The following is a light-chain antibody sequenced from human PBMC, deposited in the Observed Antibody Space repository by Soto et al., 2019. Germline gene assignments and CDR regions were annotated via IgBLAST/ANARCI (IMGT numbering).Light chain of an antibody. J-gene: IGLJ2*01. CDR3: QTWGTDIVV. V-gene: IGLV4-69*01. CDR2: LNSGGSH. CDR1: SGHSSYA. Sequence: QLVLTQSPSASASLGASVKLTCTLSSGHSSYAIAWHQQQPEKGPRYLMKLNSGGSHSKGDGIPDRFSGSSSGAERYLTISSLQSEDEADYYCQTWGTDIVVFGGGAKVTVL.